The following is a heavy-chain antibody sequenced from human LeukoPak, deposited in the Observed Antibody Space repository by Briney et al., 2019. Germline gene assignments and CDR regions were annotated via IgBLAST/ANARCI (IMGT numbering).Heavy chain of an antibody. Sequence: GESLQISCKGSGYNFTSYWIGWVRQVPGKGLEWMGIIYPGDSDTRYSPSFQGQVTISADKSISTAYLQWSSLKASDTAMYYCARRYYDFWSGYSHPTYYFDYWGQGTLVTVSS. CDR1: GYNFTSYW. D-gene: IGHD3-3*01. CDR2: IYPGDSDT. CDR3: ARRYYDFWSGYSHPTYYFDY. J-gene: IGHJ4*02. V-gene: IGHV5-51*01.